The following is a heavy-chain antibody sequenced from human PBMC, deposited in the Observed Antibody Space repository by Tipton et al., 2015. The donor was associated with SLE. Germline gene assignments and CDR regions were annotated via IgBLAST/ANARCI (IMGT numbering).Heavy chain of an antibody. CDR2: MDYIGNT. J-gene: IGHJ4*02. CDR1: GGSISNSSFY. Sequence: TLSLTCTVSGGSISNSSFYWGWIRQPPGKGLEGIGSMDYIGNTYDNPSLKSRVTISLDTSKNQLSLKLSSVTAADTAIYYCARHAGGLRRSFDDWGQGTLVSVSS. D-gene: IGHD5/OR15-5a*01. V-gene: IGHV4-39*07. CDR3: ARHAGGLRRSFDD.